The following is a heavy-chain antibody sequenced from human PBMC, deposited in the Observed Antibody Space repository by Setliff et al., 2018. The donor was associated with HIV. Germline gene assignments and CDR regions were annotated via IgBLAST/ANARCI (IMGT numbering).Heavy chain of an antibody. D-gene: IGHD7-27*01. V-gene: IGHV4-4*02. CDR3: ARQKKYRATKTGDFDS. J-gene: IGHJ4*02. Sequence: SETLSLTCAVSGGSITSSNWWSWVRQPPGKGLEWIGEIYHSGSTNHNPSLESRVTISADTSKNQFSLKLTSVTAADTAVYYCARQKKYRATKTGDFDSWGQGTLVTVSS. CDR2: IYHSGST. CDR1: GGSITSSNW.